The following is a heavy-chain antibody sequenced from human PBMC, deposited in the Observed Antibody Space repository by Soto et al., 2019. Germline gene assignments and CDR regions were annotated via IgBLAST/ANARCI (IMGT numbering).Heavy chain of an antibody. CDR2: ISGNSDTI. CDR1: GFTFSSCG. CDR3: AKCSRNSCYSYGVDV. Sequence: GGSLRLSCAASGFTFSSCGMNWVRQSPGKGLEWVAYISGNSDTIYYADSVKGRFTISRDNAKNSLYLQMTSLRDEDTAVYYCAKCSRNSCYSYGVDVWGQGATVTVSS. D-gene: IGHD2-2*01. V-gene: IGHV3-48*02. J-gene: IGHJ6*02.